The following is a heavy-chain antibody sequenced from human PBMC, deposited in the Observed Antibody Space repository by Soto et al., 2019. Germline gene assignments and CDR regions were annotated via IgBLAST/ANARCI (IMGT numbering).Heavy chain of an antibody. V-gene: IGHV4-30-4*01. J-gene: IGHJ4*02. CDR2: IYYSGGT. CDR3: ARVVVVPAETYYFDY. D-gene: IGHD2-2*01. Sequence: QVQLQESGPGLVKPSQTLSLTCTVSGGSISSGDYYWSWIRQPPGKGLEWIGYIYYSGGTYYNPSLKSRVTISVDTSMNQFSLKLSSVTAADTAVYYCARVVVVPAETYYFDYWGQGTLVTVSS. CDR1: GGSISSGDYY.